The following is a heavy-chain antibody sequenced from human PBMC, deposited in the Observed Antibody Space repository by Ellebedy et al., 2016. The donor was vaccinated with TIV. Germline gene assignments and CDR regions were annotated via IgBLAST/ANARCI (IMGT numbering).Heavy chain of an antibody. CDR2: IYYSGST. J-gene: IGHJ3*02. V-gene: IGHV4-59*01. D-gene: IGHD6-6*01. CDR3: ARETHDSLLSSSKGAFDI. CDR1: GGSISSYY. Sequence: SETLSLTCTVSGGSISSYYWSWIRQPPGKGLEWIGYIYYSGSTNYNPSLKSRVTISVDTSKNQFSLKLSSVTAADTAVYYCARETHDSLLSSSKGAFDIWGQGTMVTVSS.